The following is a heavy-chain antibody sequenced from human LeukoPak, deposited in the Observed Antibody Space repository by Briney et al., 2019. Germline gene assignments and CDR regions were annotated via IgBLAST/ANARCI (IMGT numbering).Heavy chain of an antibody. J-gene: IGHJ4*02. CDR3: AVAYGDYGSLDY. Sequence: ASVKVSCKASGYTFTGYYMHWVREAAGQGLEWMGWINPNSGGTNYAQKFQGRVTMTRDTSISTAYMELSRLRSDDTAVYYCAVAYGDYGSLDYWGQGTLVTVSS. CDR1: GYTFTGYY. CDR2: INPNSGGT. D-gene: IGHD4-17*01. V-gene: IGHV1-2*02.